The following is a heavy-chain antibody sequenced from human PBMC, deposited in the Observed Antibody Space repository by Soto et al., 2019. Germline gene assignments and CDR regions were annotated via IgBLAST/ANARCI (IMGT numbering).Heavy chain of an antibody. V-gene: IGHV1-69*12. CDR3: ARGGLETYKYDTSGYPFNFDY. J-gene: IGHJ4*02. CDR1: GGTFSTYA. D-gene: IGHD3-22*01. CDR2: IIPIFDTP. Sequence: QVQLVQSGPEVKKPGSSVRVSCKASGGTFSTYAISWVRQAPGQGLEWMGGIIPIFDTPNYAQTFQGRITITADESTSTAYMELSSLRSGDTAVYYCARGGLETYKYDTSGYPFNFDYWGQGTLITVSS.